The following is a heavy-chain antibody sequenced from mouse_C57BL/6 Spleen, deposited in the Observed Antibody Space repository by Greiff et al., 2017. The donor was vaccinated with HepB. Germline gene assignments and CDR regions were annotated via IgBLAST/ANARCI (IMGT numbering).Heavy chain of an antibody. V-gene: IGHV1-55*01. Sequence: QVQLQQPGAELVKPGASVKMSCKASGYTFTRYNVHKVKQRPGQGLEWIGDIYPGSGSTNHNEKFKSKATLTVDTSSSTAYMQLSSLTSEDSAVYYCARSGPYDYDGAWFAYWGQGTLVTVSA. CDR1: GYTFTRYN. J-gene: IGHJ3*01. CDR2: IYPGSGST. CDR3: ARSGPYDYDGAWFAY. D-gene: IGHD2-4*01.